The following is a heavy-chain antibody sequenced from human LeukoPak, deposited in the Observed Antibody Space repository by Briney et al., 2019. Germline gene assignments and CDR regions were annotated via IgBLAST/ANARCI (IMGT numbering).Heavy chain of an antibody. Sequence: ASVKVSCKASGYTFTTYGISWVRQAPGQGLEWMGWISAYNGNTNYAQKLQGRVTMTTDTSTSTAYMELRSLRSDDTAVYYCAKGWFGELLFDYWGQGTLVTVSS. J-gene: IGHJ4*02. CDR3: AKGWFGELLFDY. D-gene: IGHD3-10*01. CDR1: GYTFTTYG. V-gene: IGHV1-18*04. CDR2: ISAYNGNT.